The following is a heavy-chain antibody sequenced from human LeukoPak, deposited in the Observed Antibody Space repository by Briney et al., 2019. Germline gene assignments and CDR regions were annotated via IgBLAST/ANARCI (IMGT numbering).Heavy chain of an antibody. CDR3: ARGTALEMANTILGAAGHYYFDY. Sequence: PGGSLRLSCAASGFIFNNYGLIWVRQAPGKGLEWIGEINHSGSTNYNPSLKSRVTISVDTSKNQFSLKLSSVTAADTAVYYCARGTALEMANTILGAAGHYYFDYWGQGTLVTVSS. V-gene: IGHV4-34*01. D-gene: IGHD5-24*01. J-gene: IGHJ4*02. CDR2: INHSGST. CDR1: GFIFNNYG.